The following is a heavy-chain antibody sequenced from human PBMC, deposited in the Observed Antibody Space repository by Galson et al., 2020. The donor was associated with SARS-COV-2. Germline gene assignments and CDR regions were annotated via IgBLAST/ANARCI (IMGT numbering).Heavy chain of an antibody. CDR2: IYTSGST. J-gene: IGHJ4*02. Sequence: LSLTCTVSGGSISSYYWSWIRQPAGKGLEWIGRIYTSGSTNYNPSLKSRVTMSVDTSKNQFSLKLSSVTAADTAVYYCARGIAAAGTRYFDYWGQGTLVTVSS. CDR3: ARGIAAAGTRYFDY. CDR1: GGSISSYY. V-gene: IGHV4-4*07. D-gene: IGHD6-13*01.